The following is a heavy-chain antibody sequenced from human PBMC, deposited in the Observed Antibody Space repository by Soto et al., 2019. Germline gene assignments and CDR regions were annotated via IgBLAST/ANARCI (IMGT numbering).Heavy chain of an antibody. CDR1: GGTFSSYA. Sequence: SVKVSCKASGGTFSSYAISWVRQAPGQGLEWMGGIIPIFGTANYAQKFQGRVTITADESTSTAYMELSSLRSEDTAVYYCARGDYYDSSGYYRNWFDPWGQGTLVTVSS. CDR2: IIPIFGTA. CDR3: ARGDYYDSSGYYRNWFDP. V-gene: IGHV1-69*13. J-gene: IGHJ5*02. D-gene: IGHD3-22*01.